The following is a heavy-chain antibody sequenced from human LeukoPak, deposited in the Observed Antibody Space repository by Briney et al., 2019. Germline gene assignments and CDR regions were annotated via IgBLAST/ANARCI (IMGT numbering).Heavy chain of an antibody. Sequence: ASVKVCCKASGYTFTSYDINWVRQATGQGLEWMGWMNPNSGNTGYAQKFQGRVTMTRNTSISTAYMELSSLRSEDTAVYYCARGRGPAAPTGDAFDIWGQGTMVTVSS. CDR1: GYTFTSYD. D-gene: IGHD2-2*01. CDR2: MNPNSGNT. J-gene: IGHJ3*02. CDR3: ARGRGPAAPTGDAFDI. V-gene: IGHV1-8*01.